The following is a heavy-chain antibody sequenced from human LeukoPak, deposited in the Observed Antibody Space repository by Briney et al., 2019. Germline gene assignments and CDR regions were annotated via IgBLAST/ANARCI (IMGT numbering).Heavy chain of an antibody. Sequence: PGRSLRLSCAASGFTFSSYAMHWVRQAPGKGLEWVAVISYDGSNKYYADPVKGRFTISRDNSKNTLYLQMNSLRAEDTAVYYCARDAHRYYEVGYYYYHMDVWGKGTTVTVSS. CDR1: GFTFSSYA. CDR3: ARDAHRYYEVGYYYYHMDV. V-gene: IGHV3-30-3*01. J-gene: IGHJ6*03. D-gene: IGHD3-22*01. CDR2: ISYDGSNK.